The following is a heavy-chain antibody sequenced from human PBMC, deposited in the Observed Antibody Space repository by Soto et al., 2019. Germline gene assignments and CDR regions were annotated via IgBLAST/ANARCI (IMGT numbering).Heavy chain of an antibody. J-gene: IGHJ3*02. D-gene: IGHD6-13*01. V-gene: IGHV3-30-3*01. CDR3: ARDSSLVTHMGIGFDI. CDR2: LSYDGNNK. CDR1: GFSFSDYA. Sequence: QVQLVESGGGVVQPGRSLRLSCAASGFSFSDYATHWVRQAPGKGLEWVAVLSYDGNNKYYADSVKGRFTISRDNSKNTLYLQMNSLRAEDTAVYYCARDSSLVTHMGIGFDIWGQGTMVTVSS.